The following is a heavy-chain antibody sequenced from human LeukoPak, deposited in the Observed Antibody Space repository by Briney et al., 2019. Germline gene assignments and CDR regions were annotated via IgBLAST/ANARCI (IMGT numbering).Heavy chain of an antibody. J-gene: IGHJ4*02. CDR3: ARVKGYCSNGVCYTYYFDY. D-gene: IGHD2-8*01. V-gene: IGHV4-39*07. CDR2: IYYSGST. CDR1: GGSISSSSYY. Sequence: SETLSLTCTVSGGSISSSSYYWGWIRQPPGKGLEWIGSIYYSGSTYYNPSLKSRVTISVDTSKNQFSLKLSSVTAADTAVYYCARVKGYCSNGVCYTYYFDYWGQGTQVTVSS.